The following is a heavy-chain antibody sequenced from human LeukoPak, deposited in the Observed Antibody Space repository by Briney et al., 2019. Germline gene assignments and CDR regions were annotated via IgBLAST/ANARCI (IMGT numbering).Heavy chain of an antibody. J-gene: IGHJ3*02. V-gene: IGHV4-61*09. CDR3: ARARITLIVVIPHNAFDI. CDR1: GGSISSGSYY. D-gene: IGHD3-22*01. CDR2: IYTSGST. Sequence: TLSLTCTVSGGSISSGSYYWSWIRQPAGKELEWIGHIYTSGSTNYNPSLKSRVTISVDTSKNQFSLKLSSVTAADTAVYYCARARITLIVVIPHNAFDIWGQGTMVTVSS.